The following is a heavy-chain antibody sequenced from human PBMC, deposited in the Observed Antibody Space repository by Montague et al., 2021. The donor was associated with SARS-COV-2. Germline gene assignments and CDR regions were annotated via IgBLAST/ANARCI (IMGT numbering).Heavy chain of an antibody. CDR3: AHSRYYYYDSGGYRVYYFDY. CDR1: GFSLSTSGVG. J-gene: IGHJ4*02. D-gene: IGHD3-22*01. Sequence: PALVKPTQTLTLTCTFSGFSLSTSGVGVGWIRQPPGKALEWLALIYWDDDKRYSPSLKSRLTITKDTSKNQVVLTMTNMDPVDTATYYCAHSRYYYYDSGGYRVYYFDYWGQGTLVTVSS. V-gene: IGHV2-5*02. CDR2: IYWDDDK.